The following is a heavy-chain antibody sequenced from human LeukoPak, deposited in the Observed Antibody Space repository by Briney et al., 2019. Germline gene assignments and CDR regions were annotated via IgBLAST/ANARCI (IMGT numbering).Heavy chain of an antibody. V-gene: IGHV1-8*01. CDR2: MNPNSGQT. D-gene: IGHD4-11*01. CDR3: ARPLDYKGDDAFDI. J-gene: IGHJ3*02. CDR1: RYTLTSYE. Sequence: ASVQVSCQASRYTLTSYEINWVRQATAKGLEGMGWMNPNSGQTDYAQKFQGRVTMTSNTSISTAYMELSSLRSEDTAVYYCARPLDYKGDDAFDIWGQGTMVTVSS.